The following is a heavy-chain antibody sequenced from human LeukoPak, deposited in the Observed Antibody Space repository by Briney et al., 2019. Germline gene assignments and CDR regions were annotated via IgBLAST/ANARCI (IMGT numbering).Heavy chain of an antibody. CDR2: IYSSGRT. V-gene: IGHV4-39*07. J-gene: IGHJ3*01. Sequence: SETLSLTCRVSGVSISSGSNYWGWIRQPPGKTLEWIGSIYSSGRTYYNSSLKSRVIILIDTAKNHFSLNLSSVTAADTAVYYCARSDGYGLVGVWGQGTMVTVSS. D-gene: IGHD3-10*01. CDR1: GVSISSGSNY. CDR3: ARSDGYGLVGV.